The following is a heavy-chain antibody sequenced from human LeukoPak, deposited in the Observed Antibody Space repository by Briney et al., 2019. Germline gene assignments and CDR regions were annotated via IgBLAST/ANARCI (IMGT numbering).Heavy chain of an antibody. CDR3: AKWMVRRDFWSGAFDI. V-gene: IGHV3-23*01. J-gene: IGHJ3*02. CDR2: ISGSGYNS. Sequence: GGSLRLSCAASGFTFSSYAMTWVRQAPGKGLEWVSAISGSGYNSYYADSVKGRFTISRDNSKNALFLQMNSLRGEDTAIYYCAKWMVRRDFWSGAFDIWGQGTMVTV. CDR1: GFTFSSYA. D-gene: IGHD3-3*01.